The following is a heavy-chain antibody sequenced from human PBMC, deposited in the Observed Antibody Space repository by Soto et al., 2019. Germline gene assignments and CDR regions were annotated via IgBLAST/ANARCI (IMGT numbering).Heavy chain of an antibody. Sequence: EVQLLESGGGLVQPGGSPRLSCAASGFTFSSYAMSWVRQAPGKGLEWVSAISGSGGSTYYADSVKGRFTISRDNSKNTLYLQMNSLRAEDTAVYYCAKDFLDIVVVPAVYYYYYMDVWGKGTTVTVSS. CDR2: ISGSGGST. CDR3: AKDFLDIVVVPAVYYYYYMDV. CDR1: GFTFSSYA. D-gene: IGHD2-2*01. V-gene: IGHV3-23*01. J-gene: IGHJ6*03.